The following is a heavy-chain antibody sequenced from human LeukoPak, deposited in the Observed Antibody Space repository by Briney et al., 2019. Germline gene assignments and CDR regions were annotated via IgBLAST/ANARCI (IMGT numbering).Heavy chain of an antibody. CDR1: GFTFSSYS. Sequence: GGSLRLSCAASGFTFSSYSMNWVRQAPGKGLEWVSVIYSGGSTYYADSVKGRFTISRDNSKNTLYLQMNSLRAEDTAVYYCARDINRERVVVAATKTGYFDYWGQGTLVTVSS. D-gene: IGHD2-15*01. CDR2: IYSGGST. J-gene: IGHJ4*02. CDR3: ARDINRERVVVAATKTGYFDY. V-gene: IGHV3-66*01.